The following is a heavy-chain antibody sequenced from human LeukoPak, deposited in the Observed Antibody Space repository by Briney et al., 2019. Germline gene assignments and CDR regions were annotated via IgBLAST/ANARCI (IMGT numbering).Heavy chain of an antibody. CDR2: INRDGSKK. V-gene: IGHV3-7*01. Sequence: GGSLRLSCVASRFTFSNYWMSWVRQAPGKGLEWVANINRDGSKKRYADSMKGRFTISRDNAKESLYLQLNSLRAEDTAVYYCARDDPISWGQGTLVTVSS. CDR1: RFTFSNYW. CDR3: ARDDPIS. J-gene: IGHJ5*02. D-gene: IGHD3-3*01.